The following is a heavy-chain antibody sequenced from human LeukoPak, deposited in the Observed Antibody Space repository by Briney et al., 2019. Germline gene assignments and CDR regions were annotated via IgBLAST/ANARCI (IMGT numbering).Heavy chain of an antibody. V-gene: IGHV1-46*01. D-gene: IGHD2-15*01. CDR3: ARDLDCSGGSCYGGNWFDP. J-gene: IGHJ5*02. CDR1: GYTFTSYG. Sequence: ASVKVSCKASGYTFTSYGISWVRQAPGQGLEWMGIINPSGGSTSYAQKFQGRVTMTRDTSTSTVYMELSSLRSEDTAVYYCARDLDCSGGSCYGGNWFDPWGQGTLVTVSS. CDR2: INPSGGST.